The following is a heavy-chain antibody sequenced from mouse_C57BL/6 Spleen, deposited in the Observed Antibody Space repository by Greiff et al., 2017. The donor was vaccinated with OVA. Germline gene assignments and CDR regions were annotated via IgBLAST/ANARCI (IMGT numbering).Heavy chain of an antibody. J-gene: IGHJ1*03. V-gene: IGHV1-82*01. CDR1: GYAFSSSW. D-gene: IGHD1-1*01. CDR2: IYPGDGDT. Sequence: QVQLQQSGPELVKPGASVKISCTASGYAFSSSWMNWVKQRPGKGLEWIGRIYPGDGDTNYNGKFKGKATLTADKSSNTAYMQLSSQTSEDSAVYFCAKSYYGSSYWYFDVWGTGTTVTVSS. CDR3: AKSYYGSSYWYFDV.